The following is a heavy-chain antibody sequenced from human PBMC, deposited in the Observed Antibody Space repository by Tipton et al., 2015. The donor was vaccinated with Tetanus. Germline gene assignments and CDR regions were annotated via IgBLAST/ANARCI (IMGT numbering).Heavy chain of an antibody. V-gene: IGHV3-7*03. Sequence: SLRLSCAASGFTFNYYWMSWVRQALGKGLEWVANIKHDGSEKYYVDSMRGRFTISRDNAKNSLYLQMSSLRAEDTAVYYCARVTELTGRYFDYWGQGILVTVSS. CDR1: GFTFNYYW. J-gene: IGHJ4*02. CDR2: IKHDGSEK. D-gene: IGHD7-27*01. CDR3: ARVTELTGRYFDY.